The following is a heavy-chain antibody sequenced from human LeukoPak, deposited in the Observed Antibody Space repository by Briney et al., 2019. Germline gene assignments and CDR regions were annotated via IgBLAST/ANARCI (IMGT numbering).Heavy chain of an antibody. V-gene: IGHV3-33*01. D-gene: IGHD3-22*01. CDR2: IWYDGSNK. CDR3: ARENYYYDSSGLDY. CDR1: GFTFSSYG. J-gene: IGHJ4*02. Sequence: GGSLRLSCAASGFTFSSYGMHWVRQAPGKGLEWVAVIWYDGSNKYYADSVKGRFTISRDNSKNTLYLQMNSLGAEDTAVYYCARENYYYDSSGLDYWGQGTLVTVSS.